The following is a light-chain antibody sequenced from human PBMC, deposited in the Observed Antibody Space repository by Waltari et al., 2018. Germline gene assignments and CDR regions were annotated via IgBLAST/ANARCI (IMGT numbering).Light chain of an antibody. J-gene: IGKJ1*01. Sequence: EIVMTQSPATLSVSPGARVTPSCRARQAVSSNLAWYQQTPGQAPRLLIYGASTRATGIPARFSGSGSGTEFTLTISSLQSEDFAVYYCQQYNNWPRTFGQGTKVEIK. CDR1: QAVSSN. CDR3: QQYNNWPRT. CDR2: GAS. V-gene: IGKV3D-15*01.